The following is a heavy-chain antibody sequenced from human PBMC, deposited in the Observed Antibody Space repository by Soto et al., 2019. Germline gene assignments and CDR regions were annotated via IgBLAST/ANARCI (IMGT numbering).Heavy chain of an antibody. CDR3: ARDDVLCDGGRCYGVPLDV. CDR1: GFTVSSKY. V-gene: IGHV3-66*01. D-gene: IGHD2-15*01. CDR2: IQSGGPT. Sequence: EVQLVESGGGLVQPGGSLRLSCAASGFTVSSKYMSWVRQAPGKGLEWVSLIQSGGPTYYADSVKGRFTISRDTSENTAHLQMDSLRAEDTAVYYCARDDVLCDGGRCYGVPLDVWGEGTTVTVSS. J-gene: IGHJ6*04.